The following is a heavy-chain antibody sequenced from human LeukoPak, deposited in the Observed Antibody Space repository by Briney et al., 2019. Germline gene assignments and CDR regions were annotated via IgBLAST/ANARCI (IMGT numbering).Heavy chain of an antibody. CDR1: GFTFSDYY. Sequence: GGSLRLSCAASGFTFSDYYMSWIRQAPGKGLEWVSYISSSSSYTNYADSVKGRFTISRDNAKNSLYLQMNSLRAEDTAVYYCARDRHNDITMVRDHYFDLWARDNLVPVSS. J-gene: IGHJ4*02. V-gene: IGHV3-11*06. CDR2: ISSSSSYT. CDR3: ARDRHNDITMVRDHYFDL. D-gene: IGHD3-10*01.